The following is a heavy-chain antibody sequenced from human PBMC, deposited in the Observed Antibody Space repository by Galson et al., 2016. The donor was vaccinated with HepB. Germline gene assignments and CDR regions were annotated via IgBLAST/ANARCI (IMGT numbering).Heavy chain of an antibody. CDR2: ISYDGSNE. D-gene: IGHD3-3*01. V-gene: IGHV3-30*18. J-gene: IGHJ6*02. CDR3: AKDANGEGRFLEWLLALYGMDV. Sequence: SLRLSCAASGFIFSSYGMNWVRQAPGKGLEWVAVISYDGSNEYYVDSVKGRFTISRDNSKNTLYLQMNSLRAEDPAVYYCAKDANGEGRFLEWLLALYGMDVWGQGTTVTVSS. CDR1: GFIFSSYG.